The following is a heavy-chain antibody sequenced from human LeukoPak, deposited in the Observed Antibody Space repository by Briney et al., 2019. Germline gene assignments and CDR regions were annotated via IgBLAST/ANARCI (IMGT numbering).Heavy chain of an antibody. D-gene: IGHD2-15*01. Sequence: ASVKVSCKASGYTFTSYGISWVRQAPGQGLEWMGWISAYNGNTNYAQKLQGRVTMTTDTSTSTAYMELRSLRSDDTAVYYCATYAPYCSGGSCSSGHYMDVWGKGTTVTISS. J-gene: IGHJ6*03. CDR1: GYTFTSYG. CDR2: ISAYNGNT. V-gene: IGHV1-18*01. CDR3: ATYAPYCSGGSCSSGHYMDV.